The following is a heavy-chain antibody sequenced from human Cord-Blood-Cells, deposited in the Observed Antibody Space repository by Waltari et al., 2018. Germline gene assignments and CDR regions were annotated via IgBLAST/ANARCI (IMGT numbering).Heavy chain of an antibody. CDR3: ASANYYGSGSYYNLFDY. Sequence: QVQLVQSGAEVRQPGSSVKVSCKASGGTFSSYAISWVRQAPGQGLEWMGGIIPIFGTANNAQKFQGRFTITADKSTRTAYMELSSLGSEDTVVYYCASANYYGSGSYYNLFDYWGQGTLVTVSS. V-gene: IGHV1-69*06. J-gene: IGHJ4*02. D-gene: IGHD3-10*01. CDR2: IIPIFGTA. CDR1: GGTFSSYA.